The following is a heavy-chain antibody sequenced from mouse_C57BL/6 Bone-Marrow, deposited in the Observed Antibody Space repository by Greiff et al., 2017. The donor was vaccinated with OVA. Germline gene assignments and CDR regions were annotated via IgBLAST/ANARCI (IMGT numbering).Heavy chain of an antibody. V-gene: IGHV5-4*01. D-gene: IGHD2-4*01. J-gene: IGHJ2*01. CDR3: ARDSPYDYDSY. CDR1: GFTFSSYA. Sequence: EVQRVESGGGLVKPGGSLKLSCAASGFTFSSYAMSWVRQTPEKRLEWVATISDGGSYTYYPDNVKGRFTISRDNAKNNLYLQMSHLKSEDTAMYYCARDSPYDYDSYWGQGTTLTVSS. CDR2: ISDGGSYT.